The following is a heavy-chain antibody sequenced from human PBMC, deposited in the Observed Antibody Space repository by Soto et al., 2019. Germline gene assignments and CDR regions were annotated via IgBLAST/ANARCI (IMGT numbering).Heavy chain of an antibody. CDR2: ISTYNGNT. V-gene: IGHV1-18*01. J-gene: IGHJ4*02. CDR1: GYTFTSYG. D-gene: IGHD3-10*01. Sequence: QVQLVQSGAEVKKPGASVKVSCKASGYTFTSYGISWVRQAPGQGLEWMGWISTYNGNTKYAQKLQGRVTMTTDTSTSTEYKELRSLRSDDTDVFYWAREMVRGVGSDYWGQGTLVTVSS. CDR3: AREMVRGVGSDY.